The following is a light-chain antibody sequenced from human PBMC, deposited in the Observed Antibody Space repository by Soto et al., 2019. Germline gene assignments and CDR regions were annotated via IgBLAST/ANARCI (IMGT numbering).Light chain of an antibody. CDR1: SSDVGGYNY. J-gene: IGLJ1*01. CDR3: SSFTNTITRYA. Sequence: LTQPASVSGSPGQSITISCTGTSSDVGGYNYVSWFQHHPGKAPKLIIYEVSYRPSGVSNRFSGSKSGDTASLTISGLQAEDEADYYCSSFTNTITRYAFGTGTKVTVL. V-gene: IGLV2-14*01. CDR2: EVS.